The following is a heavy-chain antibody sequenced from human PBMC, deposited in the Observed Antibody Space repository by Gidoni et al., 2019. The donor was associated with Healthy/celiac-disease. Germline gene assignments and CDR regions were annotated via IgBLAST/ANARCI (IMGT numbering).Heavy chain of an antibody. CDR1: GFTFSSYA. CDR2: ISGSGGST. V-gene: IGHV3-23*01. J-gene: IGHJ4*02. CDR3: HRKDTRRIAVAGTPLFDY. D-gene: IGHD6-19*01. Sequence: EVQLLESGGGLVQPGGSLRLSCAASGFTFSSYAMSWVRQAPGKGLEWVSAISGSGGSTYYADSVKGRFTISRDNSKNTLYLQMNSLRAEDTAVYYCHRKDTRRIAVAGTPLFDYWGQGTLVTVSS.